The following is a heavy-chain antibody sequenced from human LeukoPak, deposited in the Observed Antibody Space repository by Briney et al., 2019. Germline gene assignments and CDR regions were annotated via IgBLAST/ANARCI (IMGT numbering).Heavy chain of an antibody. J-gene: IGHJ2*01. CDR1: GYSFTSYW. V-gene: IGHV5-51*01. CDR3: ARQEAGDYTEGWYFDL. CDR2: IYPGDSDT. Sequence: GESLKISCKGSGYSFTSYWIGWVRQMPGKDLEWMGIIYPGDSDTRYSPSFQGQVTISADKSISTAYLQWSSLKASDTAMYYCARQEAGDYTEGWYFDLWGRGTLVTVSS. D-gene: IGHD4-17*01.